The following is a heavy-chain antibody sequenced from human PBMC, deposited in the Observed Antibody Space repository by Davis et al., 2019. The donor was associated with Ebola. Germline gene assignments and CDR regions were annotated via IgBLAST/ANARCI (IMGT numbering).Heavy chain of an antibody. Sequence: PGGSLRLSCAASKFTLSSYWMSWVRQAPGKGLEWVATIENDGSKKYYMDSVKGRFTISRDNAKNSLYLQMNSLRDGDTAVYYCAREVAPACLDYWGQGTLVTVSS. CDR1: KFTLSSYW. CDR3: AREVAPACLDY. CDR2: IENDGSKK. V-gene: IGHV3-7*01. D-gene: IGHD2-2*01. J-gene: IGHJ4*02.